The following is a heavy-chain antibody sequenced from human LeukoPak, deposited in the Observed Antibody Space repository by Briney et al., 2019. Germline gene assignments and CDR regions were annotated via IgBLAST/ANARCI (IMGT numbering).Heavy chain of an antibody. V-gene: IGHV4-59*01. CDR3: AREPRSPGGRGRPFDF. CDR2: IYYSGST. D-gene: IGHD2-15*01. CDR1: GGSISSYY. Sequence: PSETLSLTCTVSGGSISSYYWSWIRQPPGKGLEWIGCIYYSGSTNCNPSLKSRVTISVDTSKNQFSLKLSSVTAADTAVYYCAREPRSPGGRGRPFDFWGQGTLVTVSS. J-gene: IGHJ4*02.